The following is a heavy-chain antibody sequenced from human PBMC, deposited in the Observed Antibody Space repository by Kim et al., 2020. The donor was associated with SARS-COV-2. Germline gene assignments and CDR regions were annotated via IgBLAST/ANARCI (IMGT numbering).Heavy chain of an antibody. D-gene: IGHD2-21*02. CDR1: GGSISSSAYY. CDR3: ARAPAGRSGGDYFDP. Sequence: SETLSLTCTVSGGSISSSAYYWGWIRQPPGKGLEWFGSIYYSGSTYYNPSLKSRVTISVDTSKNQFSLKLRSVTVADTAVYYCARAPAGRSGGDYFDPWGQGTLVTVSS. CDR2: IYYSGST. V-gene: IGHV4-39*07. J-gene: IGHJ5*02.